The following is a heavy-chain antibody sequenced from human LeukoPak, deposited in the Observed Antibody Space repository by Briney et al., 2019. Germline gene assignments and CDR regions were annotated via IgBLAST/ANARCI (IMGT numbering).Heavy chain of an antibody. V-gene: IGHV4-30-4*01. J-gene: IGHJ4*01. Sequence: SQTLSLTCTVSGGSISSGDDYWSWIRQPPGKGLEWIGYIYCSGFTYSNPALKSRDTISLDPSNTLSSLKLTSVPATDTAVYYCARENIVLTIYDYWANGTLVTVSS. CDR1: GGSISSGDDY. CDR2: IYCSGFT. D-gene: IGHD3-3*01. CDR3: ARENIVLTIYDY.